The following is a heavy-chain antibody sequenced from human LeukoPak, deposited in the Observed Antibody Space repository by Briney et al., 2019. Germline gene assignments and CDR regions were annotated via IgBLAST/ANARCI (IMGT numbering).Heavy chain of an antibody. V-gene: IGHV4-34*01. Sequence: AETLSLTCAVYGGSFSGYYWSWIRQPPGKGLEWIGEINHSGSTNYNPSLKSRVTISVDTSKNQFSLKLSSVTAADTAVYYCARGFSRGLYYYYGMDVWGKGTTVTVSS. CDR1: GGSFSGYY. J-gene: IGHJ6*04. CDR2: INHSGST. D-gene: IGHD3-10*01. CDR3: ARGFSRGLYYYYGMDV.